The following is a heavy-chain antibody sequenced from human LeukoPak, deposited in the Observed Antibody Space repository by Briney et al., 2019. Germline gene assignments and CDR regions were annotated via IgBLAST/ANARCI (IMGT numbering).Heavy chain of an antibody. CDR1: GVPFSSYW. Sequence: GGSLRLSCAASGVPFSSYWMHWVRQTPGKGLVWVSRINSGGSGTSYADSVEGRFTISRDNAKNTLYLQMNSLRAEDTALYYCATSLGPLTEYWGQGTLVTVSS. V-gene: IGHV3-74*01. CDR2: INSGGSGT. J-gene: IGHJ4*02. D-gene: IGHD7-27*01. CDR3: ATSLGPLTEY.